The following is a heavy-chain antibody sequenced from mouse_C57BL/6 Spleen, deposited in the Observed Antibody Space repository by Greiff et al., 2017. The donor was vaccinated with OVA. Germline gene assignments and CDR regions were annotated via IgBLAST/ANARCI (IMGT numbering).Heavy chain of an antibody. Sequence: VQLQQPGAELVMPGASVKLSCKASGYTFTSYWMHWVKQRPGQGLEWIGEIDPSDSYTNYNQKFKGKSTLTVDKSSSTAYMQLSSLTSEDSAVYYCARSLGYSHFFDYWGQGTTLTVSS. J-gene: IGHJ2*01. CDR3: ARSLGYSHFFDY. D-gene: IGHD2-12*01. V-gene: IGHV1-69*01. CDR2: IDPSDSYT. CDR1: GYTFTSYW.